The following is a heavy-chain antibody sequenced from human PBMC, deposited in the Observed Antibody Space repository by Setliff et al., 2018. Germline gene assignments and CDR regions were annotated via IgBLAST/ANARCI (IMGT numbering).Heavy chain of an antibody. J-gene: IGHJ6*02. CDR1: GYSISSDYY. D-gene: IGHD3-10*01. CDR3: ATLLANYGSGMDV. CDR2: MYHSGST. V-gene: IGHV4-38-2*01. Sequence: PSETLSLTCAVSGYSISSDYYWGWIRQPPGKGLEWIGSMYHSGSTYYNPSLKSRVPISVDTSKNQFSLKLNYVTAADTAVYYCATLLANYGSGMDVWGQGTTVTVSS.